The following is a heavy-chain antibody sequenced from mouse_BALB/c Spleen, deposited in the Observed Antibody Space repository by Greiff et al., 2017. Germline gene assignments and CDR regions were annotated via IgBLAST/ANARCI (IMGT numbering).Heavy chain of an antibody. D-gene: IGHD2-13*01. CDR1: GFTFSSFG. CDR2: ISSGSSTI. V-gene: IGHV5-17*02. CDR3: ARGDHFDY. J-gene: IGHJ2*01. Sequence: DVKLVESGGGLVQPGGSRKLSCAASGFTFSSFGMHWVRQAPEKGLEWVAYISSGSSTIYYADTVKGRFTISRDNPKNTLFLQMTSLRSEDTAMYYCARGDHFDYWGQGTTLTVSS.